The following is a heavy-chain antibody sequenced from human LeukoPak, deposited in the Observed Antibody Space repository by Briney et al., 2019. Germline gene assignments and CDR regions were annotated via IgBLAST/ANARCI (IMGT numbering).Heavy chain of an antibody. CDR1: GFTFSSYA. CDR2: ISGSGGST. D-gene: IGHD1-26*01. Sequence: PGGSLRLSCAASGFTFSSYAMSWVRQAPGRGLEWVSAISGSGGSTYYADSVKVRFTISRDNSKNTLYLQMDSLRAEDTAVYYCAKDGVGATTGYYYMDVWGKGTTVTVSS. J-gene: IGHJ6*03. V-gene: IGHV3-23*01. CDR3: AKDGVGATTGYYYMDV.